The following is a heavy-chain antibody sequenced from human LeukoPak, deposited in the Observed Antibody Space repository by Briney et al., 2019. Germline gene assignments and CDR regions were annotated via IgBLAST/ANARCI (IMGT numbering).Heavy chain of an antibody. D-gene: IGHD3-3*01. CDR3: ARKYSDFWSAYYSWFDP. J-gene: IGHJ5*02. CDR2: MNPNSGNT. Sequence: ASVKVSCRASGYTYTSYDINWVRQATGQGLEWMGWMNPNSGNTGYAQKFQGRVTMTRNTSISTAYMELSSLRSEDTAVYYCARKYSDFWSAYYSWFDPWGQGTLVTVSS. CDR1: GYTYTSYD. V-gene: IGHV1-8*01.